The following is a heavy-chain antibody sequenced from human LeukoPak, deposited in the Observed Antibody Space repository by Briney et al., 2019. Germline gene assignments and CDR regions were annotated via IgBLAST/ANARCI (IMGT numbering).Heavy chain of an antibody. V-gene: IGHV1-46*01. J-gene: IGHJ4*02. Sequence: SSVKVSCKASGYTFTSYYMHWVRQAPGQGLEWMGIINPSGGSTSYAQKFQGRVTMTRDPSTSTVYMELSSLRSEDTAVYYCARSLYCSSTSCYLPDYWGQGTLVTVSS. CDR2: INPSGGST. D-gene: IGHD2-2*01. CDR3: ARSLYCSSTSCYLPDY. CDR1: GYTFTSYY.